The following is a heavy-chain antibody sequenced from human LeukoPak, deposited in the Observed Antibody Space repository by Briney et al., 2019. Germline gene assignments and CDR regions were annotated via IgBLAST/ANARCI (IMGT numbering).Heavy chain of an antibody. D-gene: IGHD6-6*01. CDR2: ISTYNGDT. Sequence: ASVKVSCKASGYIFTNYGICWVRQAPGQRLEWMGWISTYNGDTNYAQTLQGRVTMTTDTSTTTAYMELRRLRSDDTAVYYCVRDVGWKAARGHFELWGQGTLVTVSS. CDR1: GYIFTNYG. J-gene: IGHJ4*02. V-gene: IGHV1-18*01. CDR3: VRDVGWKAARGHFEL.